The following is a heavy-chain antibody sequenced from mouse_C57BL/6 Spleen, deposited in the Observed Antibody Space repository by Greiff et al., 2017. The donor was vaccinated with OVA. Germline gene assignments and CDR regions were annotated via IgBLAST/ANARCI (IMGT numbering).Heavy chain of an antibody. J-gene: IGHJ4*01. CDR1: GYSITSGYY. Sequence: ESGPGLVKPSQSLSLTCSVTGYSITSGYYWNWIRQFPGNKLEWMGYISYDGSNNYNPSLKNRISITRDTSKNQFFLKLNSVTTEDTATYYCAREMALLYYAMDYWGQGTSVTVSS. D-gene: IGHD2-3*01. V-gene: IGHV3-6*01. CDR2: ISYDGSN. CDR3: AREMALLYYAMDY.